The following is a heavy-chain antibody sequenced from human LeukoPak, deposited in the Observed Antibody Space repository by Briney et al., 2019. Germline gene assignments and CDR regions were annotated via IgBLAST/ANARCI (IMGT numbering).Heavy chain of an antibody. CDR1: GASISHYY. V-gene: IGHV4-59*07. D-gene: IGHD6-25*01. CDR2: VFYTGTT. CDR3: ARLSGAHYYYYGMDV. Sequence: SDTLSLTCTVSGASISHYYWSWIRQSPGKGLEWIGYVFYTGTTNYNPSLQSRVTISIDTSKNQFSLKLSSVTAADTAVYYCARLSGAHYYYYGMDVWGQGTTVTVSS. J-gene: IGHJ6*02.